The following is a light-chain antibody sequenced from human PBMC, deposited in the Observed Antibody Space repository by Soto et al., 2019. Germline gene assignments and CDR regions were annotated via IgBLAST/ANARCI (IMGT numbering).Light chain of an antibody. CDR3: QQYNNWTPT. Sequence: EIVMTQSPATLSVSPGERATLSCRASQSVSSNLAWYQQKPGQAPRLLIYGASTRATGIPARLSGSGSGTEFTLTISSLQSEDFAVYYCQQYNNWTPTFGQGTKVDIX. V-gene: IGKV3-15*01. CDR2: GAS. CDR1: QSVSSN. J-gene: IGKJ1*01.